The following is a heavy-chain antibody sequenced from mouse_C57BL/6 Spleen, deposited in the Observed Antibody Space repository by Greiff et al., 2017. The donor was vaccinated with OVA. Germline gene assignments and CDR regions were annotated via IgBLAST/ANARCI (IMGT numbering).Heavy chain of an antibody. CDR2: IWSGGST. D-gene: IGHD1-1*01. CDR1: GFSLTSYG. V-gene: IGHV2-2*01. Sequence: VQLVESGPGLVQPSQSLSITCTVSGFSLTSYGVHWVRQSPGKGLEWLGVIWSGGSTDYNAAFISRLSISKDNSKSQVFFKMNSLQADDTAIYYCARKGRIRDPYYAMDYWGQGTSVTVSS. J-gene: IGHJ4*01. CDR3: ARKGRIRDPYYAMDY.